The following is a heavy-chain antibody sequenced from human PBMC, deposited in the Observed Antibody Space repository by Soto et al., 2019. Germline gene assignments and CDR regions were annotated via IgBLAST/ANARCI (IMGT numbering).Heavy chain of an antibody. CDR2: IIPIFGTA. Sequence: QVQLVQSGAEVKKPGSSVKVSCKASGGTFSSYAISWVRQAPGQGLEWMGGIIPIFGTANYAQKFQGRVTITADESKSTAYMELSSLRSEDTAVYYCARDGYCSGGSCYVPWFDPWGQGTLVTVSS. CDR1: GGTFSSYA. CDR3: ARDGYCSGGSCYVPWFDP. J-gene: IGHJ5*02. V-gene: IGHV1-69*12. D-gene: IGHD2-15*01.